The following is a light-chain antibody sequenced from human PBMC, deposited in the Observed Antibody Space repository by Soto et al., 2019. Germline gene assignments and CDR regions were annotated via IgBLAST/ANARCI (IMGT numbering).Light chain of an antibody. CDR3: QQYSSTPRT. CDR2: AAS. V-gene: IGKV3-20*01. J-gene: IGKJ1*01. CDR1: QSIGTNY. Sequence: ENRLTQSPGTLSLSPGERATLSCGASQSIGTNYVAWFQQKPGQAPTLLIYAASRRATGIPDRFSGSGSGTEFTLTISRLEPEDFAVYFCQQYSSTPRTFGQGTKVEFK.